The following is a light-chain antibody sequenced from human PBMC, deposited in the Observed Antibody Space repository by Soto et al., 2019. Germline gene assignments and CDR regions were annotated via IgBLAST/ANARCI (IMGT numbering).Light chain of an antibody. CDR2: LEGSGSY. CDR1: SGHSSYI. Sequence: QSVLTQSSSASASLGSSVERTCTLSSGHSSYIIAWHQQQPGKAPRYLMKLEGSGSYNKGSGVPDRFSGSSSGADRYLTISNLQFEDEADYYCETWDTNTWVFGGGTKLTVL. V-gene: IGLV4-60*02. J-gene: IGLJ3*02. CDR3: ETWDTNTWV.